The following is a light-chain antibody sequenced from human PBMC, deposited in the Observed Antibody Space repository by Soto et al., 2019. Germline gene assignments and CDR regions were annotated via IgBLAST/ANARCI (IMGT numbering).Light chain of an antibody. CDR1: QSVSENY. Sequence: EVVLTQSPGTLSFSPGDSATLSCRASQSVSENYLAWYQEKPGRTPRILIYGASNRATGVPDRFSGSGSGTQFTLTISRLDPEDFAVYYCQQYATSVTLGGGTRVDIK. V-gene: IGKV3-20*01. J-gene: IGKJ4*01. CDR3: QQYATSVT. CDR2: GAS.